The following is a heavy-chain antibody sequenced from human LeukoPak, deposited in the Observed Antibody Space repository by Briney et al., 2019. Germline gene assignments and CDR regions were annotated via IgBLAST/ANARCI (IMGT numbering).Heavy chain of an antibody. D-gene: IGHD6-13*01. CDR2: INPSGGST. CDR1: GYTFTSYY. CDR3: ARDSSSWSLYYYYYYYMDV. Sequence: ASVEVSCKASGYTFTSYYMHWVRQAPGQGLEWMGIINPSGGSTSYAQKFQGRVTMTRDTSTSTVYMELSSLRSEDTAVYYCARDSSSWSLYYYYYYYMDVWGKGTTVTISS. J-gene: IGHJ6*03. V-gene: IGHV1-46*01.